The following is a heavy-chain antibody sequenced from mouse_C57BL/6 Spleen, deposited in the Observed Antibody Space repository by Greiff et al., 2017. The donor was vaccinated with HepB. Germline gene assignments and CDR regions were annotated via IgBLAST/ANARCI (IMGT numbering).Heavy chain of an antibody. Sequence: QVQLKQPGAELVMPGASVKLSCKASGYTFTSYWMHWVKQRPGQGLEWIGEIDPSDSYTNYNQKFKGKSTLTVDKSSSTAYMQLSSLTSEDSAVYYCASVGAMDYWGQGTSVTVSS. CDR3: ASVGAMDY. J-gene: IGHJ4*01. D-gene: IGHD3-3*01. CDR2: IDPSDSYT. CDR1: GYTFTSYW. V-gene: IGHV1-69*01.